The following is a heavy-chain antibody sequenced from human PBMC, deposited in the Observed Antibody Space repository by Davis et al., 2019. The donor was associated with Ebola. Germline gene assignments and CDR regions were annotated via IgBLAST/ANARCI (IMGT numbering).Heavy chain of an antibody. Sequence: GGSLRLSCAASGFTFRDYAIHWVRQAPGKGLEWVAVMSYDGTDKYYPDSVKGRFTISRDNSKDTLYLQMNSLRDEDTAVYYCARAPVGVKGYFDYWGQGTLVTVSS. CDR2: MSYDGTDK. J-gene: IGHJ4*02. D-gene: IGHD1-26*01. V-gene: IGHV3-30-3*01. CDR3: ARAPVGVKGYFDY. CDR1: GFTFRDYA.